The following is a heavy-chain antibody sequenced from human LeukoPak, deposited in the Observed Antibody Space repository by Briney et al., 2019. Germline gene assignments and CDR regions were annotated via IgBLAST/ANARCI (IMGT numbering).Heavy chain of an antibody. CDR1: GFTFSSYW. V-gene: IGHV3-74*01. CDR2: INSDGSST. J-gene: IGHJ6*03. Sequence: GGSLRLYCAASGFTFSSYWMHWVRQAPGKGLVWVSRINSDGSSTSYADSVKGRFTISRDNAKNSLYLQMNSLRAEDTAVYYCAREVSDPEGYYMDVWGKGTTVTVSS. CDR3: AREVSDPEGYYMDV.